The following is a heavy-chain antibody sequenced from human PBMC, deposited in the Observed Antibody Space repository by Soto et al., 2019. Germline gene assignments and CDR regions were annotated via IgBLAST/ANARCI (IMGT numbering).Heavy chain of an antibody. Sequence: PSETLSLTCTVSGGSISSSSYYWGWIRQPPGKGLEWIGSIYYSGSTYYNPSLKSRVTISVDTSKNQFSLKLSSVTDAATAVYYCERQGSYGYKWFDPWAQGPMVTVS. CDR1: GGSISSSSYY. V-gene: IGHV4-39*01. D-gene: IGHD5-18*01. CDR3: ERQGSYGYKWFDP. J-gene: IGHJ5*02. CDR2: IYYSGST.